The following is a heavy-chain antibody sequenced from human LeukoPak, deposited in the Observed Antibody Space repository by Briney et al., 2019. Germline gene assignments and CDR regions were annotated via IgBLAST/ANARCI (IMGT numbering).Heavy chain of an antibody. CDR2: IYYSGST. V-gene: IGHV4-59*01. CDR1: GGSISSYY. CDR3: ARADSGYDSGYYYYYGMDV. J-gene: IGHJ6*02. D-gene: IGHD5-12*01. Sequence: PSETLSLTCTVSGGSISSYYWSWIRQPPGKGLEWIGYIYYSGSTNYNPSLKSRVTISVDTSKNQFSLKLSSVTAADTAVYYCARADSGYDSGYYYYYGMDVWGQGITVTVSS.